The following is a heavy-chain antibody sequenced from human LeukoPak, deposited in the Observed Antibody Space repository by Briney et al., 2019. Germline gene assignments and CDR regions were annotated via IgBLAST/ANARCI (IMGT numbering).Heavy chain of an antibody. V-gene: IGHV3-23*01. CDR3: ATHRIAVVGRGGAFDI. CDR2: ISGSGGST. CDR1: GFTFSSYA. Sequence: GGSLRLSCAASGFTFSSYAISWVRQAPGKGLEWVSAISGSGGSTYYADSVKGRFTISRDNSKNTLYLQMNSLRAEDTAVYYCATHRIAVVGRGGAFDIWGQGTMVTVSS. J-gene: IGHJ3*02. D-gene: IGHD6-19*01.